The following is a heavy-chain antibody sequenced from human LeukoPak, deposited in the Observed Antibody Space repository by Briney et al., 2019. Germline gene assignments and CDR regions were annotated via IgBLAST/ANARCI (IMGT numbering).Heavy chain of an antibody. J-gene: IGHJ4*02. V-gene: IGHV4-34*01. CDR2: INHSGST. CDR3: ARGHDSSGYPDY. D-gene: IGHD3-22*01. CDR1: GGSFSGYY. Sequence: SETLSLTCAVYGGSFSGYYWSWIRQPPGKGLEWIGEINHSGSTNYNPSLKSRVTISVDTSKNQFSLKLSSVTAADTAVYYCARGHDSSGYPDYWGQGTLVTVSS.